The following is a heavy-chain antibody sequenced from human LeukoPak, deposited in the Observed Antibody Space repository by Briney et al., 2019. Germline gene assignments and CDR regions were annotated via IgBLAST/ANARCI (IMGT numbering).Heavy chain of an antibody. CDR3: ARGSRELYYFDY. V-gene: IGHV4-59*01. Sequence: PSGTLSLTCTVSGGSISSYYWSWIRQPPGKGLEWIGYIYYSGSTKYNPSLKSRVTISVDASKTQFSLKLNSVTAADTAVYYCARGSRELYYFDYWGQGTLVTVSS. D-gene: IGHD1-7*01. J-gene: IGHJ4*02. CDR2: IYYSGST. CDR1: GGSISSYY.